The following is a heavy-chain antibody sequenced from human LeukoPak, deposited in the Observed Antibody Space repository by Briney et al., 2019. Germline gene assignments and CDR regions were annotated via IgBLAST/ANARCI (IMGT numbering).Heavy chain of an antibody. J-gene: IGHJ4*02. CDR3: ARGSFGDLQHRQDY. V-gene: IGHV3-48*03. CDR2: ISSSGSAI. D-gene: IGHD4-17*01. Sequence: GGSLRLSCAASGFTFSSFEMNWVRQAPGKGLEWVSYISSSGSAIYYADSVKGRFTISRDNTKNSLYLQMNSLRAEDTAVYYCARGSFGDLQHRQDYWGQGTLVTVSS. CDR1: GFTFSSFE.